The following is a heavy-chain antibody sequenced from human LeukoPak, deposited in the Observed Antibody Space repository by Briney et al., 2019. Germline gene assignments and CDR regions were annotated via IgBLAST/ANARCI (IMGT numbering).Heavy chain of an antibody. CDR2: IYYSGYT. D-gene: IGHD3-3*01. V-gene: IGHV4-59*05. CDR1: GGSISSYY. J-gene: IGHJ4*02. CDR3: ARDLGGYYFDY. Sequence: TSETLSLTCTVSGGSISSYYWSWIRQPPGKGLEWIGSIYYSGYTYYNPSVESRVTISVDTSKNQFSLKLSSVTAADTAVYYCARDLGGYYFDYWGQGTLVTVSS.